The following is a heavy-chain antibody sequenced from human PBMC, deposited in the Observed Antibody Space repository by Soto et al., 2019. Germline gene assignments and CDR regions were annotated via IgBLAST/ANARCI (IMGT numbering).Heavy chain of an antibody. CDR1: GGSISSSSYY. CDR3: ARRPWILHYFDY. V-gene: IGHV4-39*01. CDR2: IYYSGST. D-gene: IGHD5-18*01. J-gene: IGHJ4*02. Sequence: QLQLQESGPGLVKPSETLSLTCTVSGGSISSSSYYWGWIRQPPGKGLEWIGSIYYSGSTYYNPSLKSRVXIXVXXSKNPFSLKLSSVTAADTAVYYCARRPWILHYFDYWGQGTLVTVSS.